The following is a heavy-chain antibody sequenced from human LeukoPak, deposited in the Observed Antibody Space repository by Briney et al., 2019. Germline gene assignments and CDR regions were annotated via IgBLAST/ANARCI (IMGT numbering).Heavy chain of an antibody. CDR2: INHSGST. J-gene: IGHJ4*02. D-gene: IGHD1-26*01. Sequence: SSETLSLTCAVYGGSFSAYYWSWIRQPPGKGLEWIGEINHSGSTNYNPSLKSRVTILVDTSKNQFSLKLSSVTAADTAVYYCARREVGAGAEYFDYWGQGTLVTVSS. V-gene: IGHV4-34*01. CDR1: GGSFSAYY. CDR3: ARREVGAGAEYFDY.